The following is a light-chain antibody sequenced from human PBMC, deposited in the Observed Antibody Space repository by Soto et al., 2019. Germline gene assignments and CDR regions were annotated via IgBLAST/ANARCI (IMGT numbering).Light chain of an antibody. V-gene: IGKV1-12*01. CDR3: QQASSFPIT. Sequence: DLQMTQSPPSVSASVGDRVTITCRASQSISSWLAWYQQKPGEAPKLLIYGASSLQSGVPSRFSGSGSGTDFTLTISSLQPEDFATYYCQQASSFPITFGQGTRLEIK. CDR2: GAS. CDR1: QSISSW. J-gene: IGKJ5*01.